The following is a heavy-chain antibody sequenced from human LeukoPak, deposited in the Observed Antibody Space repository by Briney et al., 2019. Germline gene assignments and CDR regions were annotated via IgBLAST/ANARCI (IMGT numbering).Heavy chain of an antibody. J-gene: IGHJ5*02. Sequence: SETLSLTCTVSGGSISSGGYYWSWIRQHPGKGLEWIGYIYYSGSTYYNPSLKSRVTISVDTSKNQFSLKLSSVTAADTAVYYCARDVLHYDLLNWFDPWGQGTLVTVSS. CDR2: IYYSGST. CDR3: ARDVLHYDLLNWFDP. CDR1: GGSISSGGYY. D-gene: IGHD3-3*01. V-gene: IGHV4-31*03.